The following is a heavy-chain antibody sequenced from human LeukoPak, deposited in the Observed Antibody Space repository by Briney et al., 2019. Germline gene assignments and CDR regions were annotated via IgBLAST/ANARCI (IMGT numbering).Heavy chain of an antibody. J-gene: IGHJ6*03. CDR3: ARLPDSGSYFRGVEYYMDV. CDR2: IYPGDSDT. CDR1: GYSFTSYW. Sequence: GESLKISCRGSGYSFTSYWIGWVRQMPGKGLERMGIIYPGDSDTRYSPSFQGQVTISVDKSISTAYLQWSSLKASDAAMYYCARLPDSGSYFRGVEYYMDVWGKGTTVTVSS. D-gene: IGHD1-26*01. V-gene: IGHV5-51*01.